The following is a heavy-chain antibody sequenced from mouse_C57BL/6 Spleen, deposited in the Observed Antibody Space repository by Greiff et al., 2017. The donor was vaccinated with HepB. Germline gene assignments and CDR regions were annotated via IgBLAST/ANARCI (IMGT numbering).Heavy chain of an antibody. Sequence: EVHLVESGGGLVKPGGSLKLSCAASGFTFSDYGMHWVRQAPEKGLEWVAYISSGSSTIYYADTVKGRSTISRDNAKTTLFLEMTSLRSEDTAMYYCATRYDAMDYWGQGTSITVSS. CDR3: ATRYDAMDY. CDR1: GFTFSDYG. J-gene: IGHJ4*01. V-gene: IGHV5-17*01. CDR2: ISSGSSTI.